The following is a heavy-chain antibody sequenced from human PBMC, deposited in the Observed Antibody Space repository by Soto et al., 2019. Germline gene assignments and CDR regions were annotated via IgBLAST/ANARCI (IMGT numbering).Heavy chain of an antibody. CDR1: GFTFSSYS. J-gene: IGHJ6*02. CDR3: AKVPHYDFWSGYYSYYGMDV. Sequence: GGSLRLSCAASGFTFSSYSMNWVRQAPGKGLEWVSAISGSGGSTYYADSVKGRFTISRDNSKNTLYLQMNSLRAEDTAAYYCAKVPHYDFWSGYYSYYGMDVWGQGTTVTVSS. CDR2: ISGSGGST. V-gene: IGHV3-23*01. D-gene: IGHD3-3*01.